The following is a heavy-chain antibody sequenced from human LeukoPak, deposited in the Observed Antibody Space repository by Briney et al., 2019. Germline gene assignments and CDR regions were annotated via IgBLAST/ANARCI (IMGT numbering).Heavy chain of an antibody. CDR3: ARDLAPAVVVPAAIRNPFDY. V-gene: IGHV1-2*02. Sequence: ASVKVSCKASGYTFTGYYMHWVRQAPGQGLEWMGWINPNSGGTNYAQKFQGRVTITRDTSIGTAYMELSRLRSDDTAVYYCARDLAPAVVVPAAIRNPFDYWGQGTLVTVSS. D-gene: IGHD2-2*02. J-gene: IGHJ4*02. CDR1: GYTFTGYY. CDR2: INPNSGGT.